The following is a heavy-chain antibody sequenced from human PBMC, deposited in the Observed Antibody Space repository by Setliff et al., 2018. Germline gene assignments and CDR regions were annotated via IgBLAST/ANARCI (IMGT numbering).Heavy chain of an antibody. Sequence: SETLSLTCTVSGGGSINNYYWSWVRQSPGKGLEWIGFVHFGGDTNYNPSLKSRVTMSADTSNNQFSLNLRSVTAADTAVYYCARSRGYKHDSSGYYYDHYYYYYMDVWGKGTPVTVSS. CDR3: ARSRGYKHDSSGYYYDHYYYYYMDV. V-gene: IGHV4-59*01. CDR1: GGGSINNYY. CDR2: VHFGGDT. J-gene: IGHJ6*03. D-gene: IGHD3-22*01.